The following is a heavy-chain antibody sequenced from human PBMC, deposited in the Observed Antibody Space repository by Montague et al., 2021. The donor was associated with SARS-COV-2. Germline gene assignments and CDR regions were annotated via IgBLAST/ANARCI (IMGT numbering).Heavy chain of an antibody. CDR2: TYYRSKWYH. CDR1: GDSVSNNTAT. CDR3: ARTTTRMLYPENAFDI. V-gene: IGHV6-1*01. Sequence: CAISGDSVSNNTATWNWIRQSPSRGLEWLGRTYYRSKWYHDYAISLKSRITINPDTSKNQFSPQLSSVAPEDTAVFYCARTTTRMLYPENAFDIWGQGTMVTVSS. J-gene: IGHJ3*02. D-gene: IGHD2-15*01.